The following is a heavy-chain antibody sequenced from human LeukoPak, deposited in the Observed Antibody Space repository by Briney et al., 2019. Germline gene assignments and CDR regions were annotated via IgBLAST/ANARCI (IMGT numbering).Heavy chain of an antibody. D-gene: IGHD5-18*01. J-gene: IGHJ5*02. Sequence: SETLSLTCTVSGGSISSYYWSWIRQPPGKGLEWIGYIYYSGSTNYNPSLKSRVTISVDTSKNQFSLKLSSVTAADTAVYYCARVDTAMVTYGWFDPWGQGPRSPSPQ. V-gene: IGHV4-59*01. CDR1: GGSISSYY. CDR3: ARVDTAMVTYGWFDP. CDR2: IYYSGST.